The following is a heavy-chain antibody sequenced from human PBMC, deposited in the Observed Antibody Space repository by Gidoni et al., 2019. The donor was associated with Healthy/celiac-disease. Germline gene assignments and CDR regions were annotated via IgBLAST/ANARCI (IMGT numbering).Heavy chain of an antibody. J-gene: IGHJ4*02. CDR3: ARPINGGELLHFYY. D-gene: IGHD1-26*01. V-gene: IGHV1-2*02. CDR2: INPNSGAT. Sequence: INPNSGATNYAQKVQGRVTMTRDTSISTAYMELSRLRSDDPAVYYCARPINGGELLHFYYWGQGTLVTVSS.